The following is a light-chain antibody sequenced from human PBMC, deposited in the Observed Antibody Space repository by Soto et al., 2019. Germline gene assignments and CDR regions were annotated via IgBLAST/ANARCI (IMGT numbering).Light chain of an antibody. V-gene: IGLV2-11*01. CDR1: SSDVGGYNY. CDR3: CSYAGSSWV. CDR2: DVS. J-gene: IGLJ1*01. Sequence: GLEHPPPGSGSPGQSITISRTGTSSDVGGYNYVSWYQQHPGKAPKLMIYDVSKRPSGVPDRFSGSKSGNTASLTISGLQAEDEADYYCCSYAGSSWVFGTGTKVTVL.